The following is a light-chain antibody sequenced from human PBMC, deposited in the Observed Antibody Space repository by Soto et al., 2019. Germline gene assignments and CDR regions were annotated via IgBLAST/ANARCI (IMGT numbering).Light chain of an antibody. CDR1: QNINNY. CDR3: HQSYTFPET. V-gene: IGKV1-39*01. Sequence: EIQMTQSPSSLSASVGDRDTITCRASQNINNYLNWYQHQPGKGPKLLIFAASNLQSGVPSRFRGSGSGTDFTLTISSLQPEDFATYYCHQSYTFPETFGQGTKVEIK. CDR2: AAS. J-gene: IGKJ1*01.